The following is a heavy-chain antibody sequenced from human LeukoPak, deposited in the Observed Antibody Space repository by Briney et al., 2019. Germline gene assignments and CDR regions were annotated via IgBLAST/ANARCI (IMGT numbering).Heavy chain of an antibody. CDR1: GGSISSYY. D-gene: IGHD3-10*01. J-gene: IGHJ4*02. CDR2: IYYSGST. V-gene: IGHV4-59*08. CDR3: ARSYFYGLGSLNFYFDY. Sequence: PSETLSLTCTVSGGSISSYYWSWIRQPPGKGLEWIGYIYYSGSTYYNPSLKSRLTTSVDTSKNQFSLELSFVTAADTAVYYCARSYFYGLGSLNFYFDYWGQGTLVTIAS.